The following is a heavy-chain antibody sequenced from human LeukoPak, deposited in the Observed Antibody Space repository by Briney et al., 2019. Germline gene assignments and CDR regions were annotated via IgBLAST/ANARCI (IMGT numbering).Heavy chain of an antibody. Sequence: SETLSLTCTVSGGSISSYYWSWVRQAPGRGLEWIGYLYYSGNTNYNPSLKSRVTISVDPSKKQFSLKLTSVTAADTAVYYCARVYYDSSGYYFDYWGQGTLVTVSS. J-gene: IGHJ4*02. CDR3: ARVYYDSSGYYFDY. CDR1: GGSISSYY. V-gene: IGHV4-59*12. CDR2: LYYSGNT. D-gene: IGHD3-22*01.